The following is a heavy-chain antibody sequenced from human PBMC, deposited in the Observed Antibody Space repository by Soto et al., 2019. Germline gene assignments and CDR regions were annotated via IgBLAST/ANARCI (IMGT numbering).Heavy chain of an antibody. CDR3: ASSLSVTIFGVVIIPINYYYYGMDV. Sequence: RASVKVSCKASGYTFTGYYMHWVRQAPGQGLEWMGWINPNSGGTNYAQKFQGRVTMTRDTSISTAYMELSRLRSDDTAVYYCASSLSVTIFGVVIIPINYYYYGMDVWGQGTTVTVSS. V-gene: IGHV1-2*02. CDR1: GYTFTGYY. D-gene: IGHD3-3*01. J-gene: IGHJ6*02. CDR2: INPNSGGT.